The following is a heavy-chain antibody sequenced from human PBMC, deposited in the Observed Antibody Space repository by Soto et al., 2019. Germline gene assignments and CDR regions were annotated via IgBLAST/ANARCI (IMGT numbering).Heavy chain of an antibody. D-gene: IGHD3-3*01. J-gene: IGHJ6*02. Sequence: LSEPLSLTCPVRGGSIRSGNYYWSWILQPPGNGLEWIAYIYYSGSTDYNPSLKSRVTVSVDTSKNQFSLKLSSVTAADTAVYYCSRAHNFRSGYYYRGMDVWGQGTTVIVSS. CDR2: IYYSGST. CDR3: SRAHNFRSGYYYRGMDV. CDR1: GGSIRSGNYY. V-gene: IGHV4-30-4*01.